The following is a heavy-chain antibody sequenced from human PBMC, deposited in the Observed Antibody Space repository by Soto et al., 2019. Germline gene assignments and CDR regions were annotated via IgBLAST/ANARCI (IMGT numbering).Heavy chain of an antibody. D-gene: IGHD3-3*01. CDR1: GFTFSSYA. CDR3: ARGSGYFDFDY. CDR2: ISCDGSNK. J-gene: IGHJ4*02. Sequence: QVQLVESGGGVVQSGRSLRLSCAASGFTFSSYAMHWVRQAPGKGLEWVAVISCDGSNKYYADSVKGRFTISRDKSKNTLYLQMNSLRADDTAVYYCARGSGYFDFDYWGQGTLVTVSS. V-gene: IGHV3-30-3*01.